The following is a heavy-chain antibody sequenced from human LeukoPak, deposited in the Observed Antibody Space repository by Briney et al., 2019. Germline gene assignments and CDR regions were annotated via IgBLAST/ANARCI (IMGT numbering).Heavy chain of an antibody. D-gene: IGHD2-2*01. CDR2: IRYDGSNK. CDR3: AKAASASAAIDY. CDR1: GFTFSSYG. J-gene: IGHJ4*02. V-gene: IGHV3-30*02. Sequence: PGGSLRLSCAASGFTFSSYGMHWVRQAPGKGLEWVAFIRYDGSNKYHADSVKGRFTISRDNSKNTLYLQMNSLRAEDTAVYYCAKAASASAAIDYWGQGTLVTVSS.